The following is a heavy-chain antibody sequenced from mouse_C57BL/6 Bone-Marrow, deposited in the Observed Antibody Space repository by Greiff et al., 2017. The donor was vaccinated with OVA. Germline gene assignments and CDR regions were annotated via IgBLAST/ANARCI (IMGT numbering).Heavy chain of an antibody. CDR1: GFTFSSYA. Sequence: EVQLVESGGGLVKPGGSLKLSCAASGFTFSSYAMSWVRQTPEKRLEWVATISDGGSYTYYPDNVKGRFTISRDNAKNNLYLQMSHLKSEDTAMYDCASTYSNSFAYWGQGTLVTVSA. CDR3: ASTYSNSFAY. V-gene: IGHV5-4*01. J-gene: IGHJ3*01. D-gene: IGHD2-5*01. CDR2: ISDGGSYT.